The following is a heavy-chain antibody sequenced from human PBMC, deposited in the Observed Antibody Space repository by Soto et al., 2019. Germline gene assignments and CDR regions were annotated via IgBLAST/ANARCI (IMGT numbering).Heavy chain of an antibody. CDR1: GDTFSFYT. J-gene: IGHJ4*02. Sequence: QVQLVQSGTEVKKPGSSVKVSCKASGDTFSFYTINWVRQAPGLGLEWVGRINPIVSMSNYAQKFQGRGTMAADKTNNTAHMGLRSLRSDATAMYFCAASYGSGYRAFDYWGQGALVTVSS. CDR3: AASYGSGYRAFDY. V-gene: IGHV1-69*02. CDR2: INPIVSMS. D-gene: IGHD3-10*01.